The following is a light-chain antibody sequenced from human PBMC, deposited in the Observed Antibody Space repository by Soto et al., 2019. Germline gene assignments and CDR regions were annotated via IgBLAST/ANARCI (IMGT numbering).Light chain of an antibody. Sequence: EFVLTQSPATLSLSPGERATLSCRASQSVSSYLAWYQQKPGQAPRLLIYDASNRATGIPARFSGSGSGTGFTLTISSLEPEDFGVYYCHQRSNWLFGPGTKVEIK. J-gene: IGKJ3*01. CDR1: QSVSSY. CDR2: DAS. V-gene: IGKV3-11*01. CDR3: HQRSNWL.